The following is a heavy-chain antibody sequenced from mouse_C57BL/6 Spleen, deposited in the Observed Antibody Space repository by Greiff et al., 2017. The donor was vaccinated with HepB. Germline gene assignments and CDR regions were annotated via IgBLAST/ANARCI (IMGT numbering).Heavy chain of an antibody. V-gene: IGHV3-6*01. Sequence: ESGPGLVKPSQSLSLTCSVTGYSITSGYYWNWIRQFPGNKLEWMGYISYDGSNNYNPSLKNRISITSDTSKNQFFLKLNSVPTEDTATYYCASRAYYSNWFAYWGQGTLVTVSA. D-gene: IGHD2-5*01. CDR2: ISYDGSN. CDR1: GYSITSGYY. CDR3: ASRAYYSNWFAY. J-gene: IGHJ3*01.